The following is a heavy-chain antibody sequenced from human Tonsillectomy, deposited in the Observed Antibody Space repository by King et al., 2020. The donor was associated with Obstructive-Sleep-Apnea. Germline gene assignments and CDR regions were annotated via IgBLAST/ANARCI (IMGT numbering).Heavy chain of an antibody. D-gene: IGHD5-24*01. CDR1: GFTFDDYA. CDR3: ARRVDGYNYYFDY. Sequence: VQLVESGGALVQPGRSLRLSCAASGFTFDDYAMHWVRQAPGKGLEWVSGISWNSGSIGYADSVKGRFTISRDNAKNSLYLQMNILRAEDTALYYCARRVDGYNYYFDYWGQGTLVTVSS. CDR2: ISWNSGSI. J-gene: IGHJ4*02. V-gene: IGHV3-9*01.